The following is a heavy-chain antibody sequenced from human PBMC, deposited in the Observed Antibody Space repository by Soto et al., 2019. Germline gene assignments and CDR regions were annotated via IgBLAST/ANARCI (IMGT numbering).Heavy chain of an antibody. CDR1: GGSISSGYYY. CDR3: PSYSLYGMEV. J-gene: IGHJ6*02. V-gene: IGHV4-30-4*01. D-gene: IGHD2-21*01. Sequence: SETLSLTCSVSGGSISSGYYYWSWIRQPPGKGLEWIGNIYYSGNTYYNPSLKSRLIISIDTSKNQFSVKVGSVTAEDTAVYYCPSYSLYGMEVWGQGTTVT. CDR2: IYYSGNT.